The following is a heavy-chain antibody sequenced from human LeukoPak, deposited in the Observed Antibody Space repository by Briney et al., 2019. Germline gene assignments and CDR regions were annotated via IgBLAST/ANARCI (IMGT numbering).Heavy chain of an antibody. J-gene: IGHJ4*02. D-gene: IGHD3-22*01. V-gene: IGHV4-30-2*01. CDR1: GGPVCSDDYS. CDR2: IFHSGNT. CDR3: ARGDASGYPDY. Sequence: SETLSLTCAVSGGPVCSDDYSWTWIRQPPGKGLEWIGYIFHSGNTYYNPSLKSRVTISVDKSKNQFSLKLNSVTAADTAVYYCARGDASGYPDYWGQGTLVTVSS.